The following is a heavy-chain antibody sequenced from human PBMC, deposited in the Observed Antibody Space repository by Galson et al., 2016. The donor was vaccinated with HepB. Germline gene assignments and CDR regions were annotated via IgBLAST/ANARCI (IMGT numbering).Heavy chain of an antibody. CDR3: ARQGQHNYYYYMDV. CDR2: IYPGDSDT. J-gene: IGHJ6*03. V-gene: IGHV5-51*01. CDR1: GYTFSDYW. Sequence: QSGAEVKKPGESLQISCKGSGYTFSDYWIGWVRQMPGKGLEWMGIIYPGDSDTRYRPSFQGQVTISADKSISTVYLQWSRLKASDTAIYYCARQGQHNYYYYMDVWGKGTTVTVSS. D-gene: IGHD1-1*01.